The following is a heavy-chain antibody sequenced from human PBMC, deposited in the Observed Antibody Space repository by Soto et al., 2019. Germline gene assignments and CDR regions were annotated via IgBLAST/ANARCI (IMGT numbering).Heavy chain of an antibody. D-gene: IGHD3-22*01. Sequence: PSETLSLTCTVSGGSISNYFWSWIRQPPGKGLEWIGYIHYSGTTNYNPSLKSRLTISLDTSKNQFSLKVDSVTAADTAVYYCARVKYLYGSSVYLLDYWGQGTLVTVSS. CDR2: IHYSGTT. J-gene: IGHJ4*02. V-gene: IGHV4-59*01. CDR1: GGSISNYF. CDR3: ARVKYLYGSSVYLLDY.